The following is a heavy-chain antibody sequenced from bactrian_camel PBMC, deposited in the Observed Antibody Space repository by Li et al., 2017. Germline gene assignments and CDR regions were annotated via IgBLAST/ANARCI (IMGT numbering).Heavy chain of an antibody. J-gene: IGHJ4*01. CDR1: GSVYNDNC. CDR3: AADVSCAEMPVFKRLDTVRYNY. D-gene: IGHD4*01. Sequence: HVQLVESGGGSVQAGGSRRLSCTPSGSVYNDNCMGWIRQVPGMAREAVAAIYTGRTRPLYADFVMGRFTISKDNAKKTLYLQMNSLKAEDTAMYYCAADVSCAEMPVFKRLDTVRYNYWGQGTQVTVS. V-gene: IGHV3S54*01. CDR2: IYTGRTRP.